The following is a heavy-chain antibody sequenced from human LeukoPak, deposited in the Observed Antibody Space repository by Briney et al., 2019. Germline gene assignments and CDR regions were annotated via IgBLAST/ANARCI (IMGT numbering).Heavy chain of an antibody. D-gene: IGHD6-13*01. Sequence: GGSLRLSCAASGFTFSTYAMSWVRQAPGKGLEWVSGIGGSGGSTYYADSVKGRFTISSDISKNTLYLQMNSLRAEDTAVYYCARENTAAGWFDPWGQGTLVTVSS. CDR2: IGGSGGST. CDR1: GFTFSTYA. V-gene: IGHV3-23*01. CDR3: ARENTAAGWFDP. J-gene: IGHJ5*02.